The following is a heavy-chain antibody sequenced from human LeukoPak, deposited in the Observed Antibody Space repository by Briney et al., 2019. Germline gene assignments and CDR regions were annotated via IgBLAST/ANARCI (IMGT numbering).Heavy chain of an antibody. J-gene: IGHJ4*02. CDR2: IKQGGNTV. Sequence: PRGSLRLSCAASGLSFTSYWMSWVRQAPGEGLEWVANIKQGGNTVNYVDSVKGRVSISRDNANNALFLQMHSLRFEDTAIYYCATTFPYCGDGTCKLGGQGAQVTVSS. CDR3: ATTFPYCGDGTCKL. V-gene: IGHV3-7*01. CDR1: GLSFTSYW. D-gene: IGHD2-15*01.